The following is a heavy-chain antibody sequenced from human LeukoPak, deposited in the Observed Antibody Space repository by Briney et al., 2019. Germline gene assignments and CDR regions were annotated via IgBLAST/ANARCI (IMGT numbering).Heavy chain of an antibody. Sequence: GASVTVSGTASGYTFTGYYMHWVRQAPGQGLEWMGWINPNSGGTNYAQKFQGRVTMTRDTSISTAYMELSSLRSEDTAVYYCARGLPPRNYYDTQRGSPYYFDYWGQGTLVTVSS. CDR3: ARGLPPRNYYDTQRGSPYYFDY. J-gene: IGHJ4*02. CDR1: GYTFTGYY. D-gene: IGHD3-22*01. CDR2: INPNSGGT. V-gene: IGHV1-2*02.